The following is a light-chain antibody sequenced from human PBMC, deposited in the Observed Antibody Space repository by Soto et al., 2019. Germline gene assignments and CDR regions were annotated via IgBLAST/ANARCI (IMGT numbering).Light chain of an antibody. Sequence: EIVLTQSPGTLSLSPGERATLSCRASQSVSSSYLAWYQQKPGQAPRLLIYGASSRATGIPDTFSGSGSGTDFTLTISRLETEDFAVYYCHQYDSSPLSFGGGTKVEIK. CDR2: GAS. CDR3: HQYDSSPLS. J-gene: IGKJ4*01. CDR1: QSVSSSY. V-gene: IGKV3-20*01.